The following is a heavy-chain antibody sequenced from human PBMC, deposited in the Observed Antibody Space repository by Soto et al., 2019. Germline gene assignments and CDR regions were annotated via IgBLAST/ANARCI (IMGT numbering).Heavy chain of an antibody. CDR2: ISSSSSYI. Sequence: EVQLVESGGGLVKPGGSLRLSCAASGFTFITYSMNWVRQAPGKGLEWVSSISSSSSYIYYADSVKGRFTISRDDAKNSLYVQMNRLRAEDTAVYDCARGEVNYSDSSGDTSFDYWGQGTLVTVSS. J-gene: IGHJ4*02. V-gene: IGHV3-21*01. CDR1: GFTFITYS. D-gene: IGHD3-22*01. CDR3: ARGEVNYSDSSGDTSFDY.